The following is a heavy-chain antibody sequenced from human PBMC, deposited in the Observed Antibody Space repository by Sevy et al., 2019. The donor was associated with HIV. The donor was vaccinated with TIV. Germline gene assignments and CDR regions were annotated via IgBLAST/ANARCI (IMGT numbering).Heavy chain of an antibody. J-gene: IGHJ4*02. CDR3: ARETRLGGDCYSDY. Sequence: GGSLRLSCAASGFTFSSYSMNWVRQAPGKGLEWVSSISSSSSYIYYADSVKGRFTISRDNAKNSRYLQMNSLRAEDTAVYYCARETRLGGDCYSDYWGQGTLVTVSS. V-gene: IGHV3-21*01. D-gene: IGHD2-21*02. CDR2: ISSSSSYI. CDR1: GFTFSSYS.